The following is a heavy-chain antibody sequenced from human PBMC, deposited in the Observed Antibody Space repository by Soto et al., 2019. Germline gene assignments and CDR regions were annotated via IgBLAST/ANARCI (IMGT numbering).Heavy chain of an antibody. D-gene: IGHD1-1*01. CDR1: GFTFSSYA. Sequence: GGSLRLSCAASGFTFSSYAMSWVRQAPGKGLEWVSAISGSGGSTYYADSVKGRFTISRDNSKNTLYLQMNSLRAEDTAVYYCARDQATERQDYYYYGMDVWGQGTTVTVSS. CDR2: ISGSGGST. V-gene: IGHV3-23*01. CDR3: ARDQATERQDYYYYGMDV. J-gene: IGHJ6*02.